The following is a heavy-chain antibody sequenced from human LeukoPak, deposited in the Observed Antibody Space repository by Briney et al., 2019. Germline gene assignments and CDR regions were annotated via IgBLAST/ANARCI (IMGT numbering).Heavy chain of an antibody. CDR1: GGSFSGYY. J-gene: IGHJ6*03. Sequence: SETLSLTCAVYGGSFSGYYWSWIRQPPGKGLEWIGEINHSGSTNYNPSLKSRVTISVDTSKNQFSLKLSSVTAADTAVYYCARNNYYDFWSGPRYYYYMDVRGKGTTVTVSS. D-gene: IGHD3-3*01. V-gene: IGHV4-34*01. CDR2: INHSGST. CDR3: ARNNYYDFWSGPRYYYYMDV.